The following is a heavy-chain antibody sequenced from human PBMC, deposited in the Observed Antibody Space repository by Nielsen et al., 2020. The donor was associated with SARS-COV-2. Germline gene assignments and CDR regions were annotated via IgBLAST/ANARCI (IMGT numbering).Heavy chain of an antibody. Sequence: GESLKISCAAPGFTVSRYNMNWVRQAPGKGLEWVSIIYSDGSTYYADSVKGRFTISRDNSKNTLYLQMSSLRIEDTAVYYCARDRSGFTMVRTYAMDVWGQGTTVTVSS. V-gene: IGHV3-53*05. D-gene: IGHD3-10*01. J-gene: IGHJ6*02. CDR3: ARDRSGFTMVRTYAMDV. CDR2: IYSDGST. CDR1: GFTVSRYN.